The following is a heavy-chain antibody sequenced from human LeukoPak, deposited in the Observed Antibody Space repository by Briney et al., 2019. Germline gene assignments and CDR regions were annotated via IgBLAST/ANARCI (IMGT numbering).Heavy chain of an antibody. V-gene: IGHV3-66*01. CDR1: GFTFSSYA. CDR3: ARTGIRRRGMVRGVKGADYYYYGMDV. J-gene: IGHJ6*02. CDR2: IYSGGST. D-gene: IGHD3-10*01. Sequence: PGGSLRLSCAASGFTFSSYAMSWVRQAPGKGLEWVSVIYSGGSTYYADSVKGRFTISRDNSKNTLYLQMNSLRAEDTAVYYCARTGIRRRGMVRGVKGADYYYYGMDVWGQGTTVTVSS.